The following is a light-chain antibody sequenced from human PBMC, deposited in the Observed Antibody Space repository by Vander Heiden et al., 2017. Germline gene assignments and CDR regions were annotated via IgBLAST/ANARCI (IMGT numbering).Light chain of an antibody. Sequence: EIVLTQSPATLSLSPGERATLSCRASQSVSSYLAWYQQKPGQAPRLLIYDASNRATGIQARFSGSGSGTDFTLTISSLEPEDFAGYYGQQHHVFGHGTKVDIK. CDR2: DAS. CDR1: QSVSSY. V-gene: IGKV3-11*01. J-gene: IGKJ3*01. CDR3: QQHHV.